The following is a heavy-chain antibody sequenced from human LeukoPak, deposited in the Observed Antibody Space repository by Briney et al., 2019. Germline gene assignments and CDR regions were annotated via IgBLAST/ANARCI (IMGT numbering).Heavy chain of an antibody. J-gene: IGHJ4*02. D-gene: IGHD6-13*01. V-gene: IGHV3-30*18. CDR3: AKDGTSVATAGSHFDY. CDR1: GFTFSSYG. CDR2: ISYDGSNK. Sequence: RGSLRLSCAASGFTFSSYGMQWVRQAPGKGLEWVAVISYDGSNKYYADSVKGRFTISRDNSKNTLHLQMNSLRAEDTAVHYCAKDGTSVATAGSHFDYWGQGTLVTVSS.